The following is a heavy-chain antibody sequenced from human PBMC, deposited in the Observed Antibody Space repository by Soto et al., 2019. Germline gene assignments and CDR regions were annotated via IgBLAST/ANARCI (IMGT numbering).Heavy chain of an antibody. J-gene: IGHJ4*02. CDR1: GFTFSNAW. Sequence: PGGSLRLSCAASGFTFSNAWMSWVRQAPGKGLEWVGRIKSKTDGGTTDYAAPVKGRFNISRDDSNTTLYLQMNSLKTEDTAVYYCTNQNDYVGPTHWGQGNLVTVSS. CDR2: IKSKTDGGTT. CDR3: TNQNDYVGPTH. D-gene: IGHD3-16*01. V-gene: IGHV3-15*01.